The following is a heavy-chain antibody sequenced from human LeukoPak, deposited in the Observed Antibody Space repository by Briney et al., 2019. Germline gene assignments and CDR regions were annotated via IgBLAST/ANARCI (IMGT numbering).Heavy chain of an antibody. CDR1: GGTFSSYA. V-gene: IGHV1-69*13. CDR3: ARDPHDCSGGSCYFNDAFDI. CDR2: IIPIFGTA. Sequence: SVKVSCKASGGTFSSYAISWVRQAPGQGLEWMGGIIPIFGTANYAQKLQGRVTITADESTSTAYMELSSLRSEDTAVYYCARDPHDCSGGSCYFNDAFDIWGQGTMVTVSS. J-gene: IGHJ3*02. D-gene: IGHD2-15*01.